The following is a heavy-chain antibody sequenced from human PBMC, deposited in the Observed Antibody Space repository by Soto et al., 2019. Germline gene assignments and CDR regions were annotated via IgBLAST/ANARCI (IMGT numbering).Heavy chain of an antibody. J-gene: IGHJ6*03. CDR1: GFTFSSYA. CDR3: AKAYGSGSYYYYYYMDV. V-gene: IGHV3-23*01. Sequence: GGSLRLSCAASGFTFSSYAMSWVRQAPGKGLEWVSAISGSGGSTYYADSVKCRFTISRDNSKNTLYLQMNSLRVEDTAVYYCAKAYGSGSYYYYYYMDVWGKGTTGTVSS. CDR2: ISGSGGST. D-gene: IGHD3-10*01.